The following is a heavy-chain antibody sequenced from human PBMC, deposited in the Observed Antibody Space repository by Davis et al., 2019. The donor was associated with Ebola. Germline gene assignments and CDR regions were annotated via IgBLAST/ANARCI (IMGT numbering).Heavy chain of an antibody. D-gene: IGHD6-13*01. J-gene: IGHJ5*02. CDR2: IFWHDDK. Sequence: SGPTLVKPTQTLTLTCTFPVFSLRTTGVGVGWIRQPPRKALEWLALIFWHDDKRYSPSLRSRPSITKDTSKSQVVLALTNMDPLDTATYYCAHRSRRSSWYSNWFDPWGQGTLVTVSS. CDR1: VFSLRTTGVG. V-gene: IGHV2-5*01. CDR3: AHRSRRSSWYSNWFDP.